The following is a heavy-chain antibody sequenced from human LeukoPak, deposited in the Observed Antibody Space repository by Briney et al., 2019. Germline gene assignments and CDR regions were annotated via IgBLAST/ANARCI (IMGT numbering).Heavy chain of an antibody. CDR3: AKRSVAGHYGMDV. CDR1: GFAFSSYN. V-gene: IGHV3-21*01. J-gene: IGHJ6*02. D-gene: IGHD6-19*01. CDR2: INSGTTY. Sequence: GGSLRLSCAASGFAFSSYNMNWVRQAPGKGLEWVSSINSGTTYYADSVKGRFTISRDNAKNSLYLQMNSLRAEDTAVYYCAKRSVAGHYGMDVWGQGTTVTVSS.